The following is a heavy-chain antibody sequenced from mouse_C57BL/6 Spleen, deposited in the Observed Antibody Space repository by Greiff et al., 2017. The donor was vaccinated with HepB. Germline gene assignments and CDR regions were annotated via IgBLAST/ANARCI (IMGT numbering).Heavy chain of an antibody. CDR1: GFNIKDYY. V-gene: IGHV14-2*01. CDR2: IDPEDGET. Sequence: EVKLMESGAELVKPGASVKLSCTASGFNIKDYYMHWVKQRTEQGLEWIGRIDPEDGETKYAPKFPGKATITADTSSNTAYLQLSSLTSEDTAVYYCARDSSFFAYWGQGTLVTVSA. J-gene: IGHJ3*01. D-gene: IGHD3-2*01. CDR3: ARDSSFFAY.